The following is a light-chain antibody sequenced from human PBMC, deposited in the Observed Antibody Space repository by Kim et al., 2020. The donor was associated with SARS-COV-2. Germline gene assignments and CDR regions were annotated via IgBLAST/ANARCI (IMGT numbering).Light chain of an antibody. J-gene: IGKJ1*01. V-gene: IGKV3-11*01. CDR2: DAS. CDR3: QQRSNWPPWT. Sequence: SPGERATLSCRASQSVSSYLAWYQQKPGQAPRLLIYDASNRATGIPARLSGSGSGTDFTLTISSLEPEDFAVYYCQQRSNWPPWTFGQGTKVDIK. CDR1: QSVSSY.